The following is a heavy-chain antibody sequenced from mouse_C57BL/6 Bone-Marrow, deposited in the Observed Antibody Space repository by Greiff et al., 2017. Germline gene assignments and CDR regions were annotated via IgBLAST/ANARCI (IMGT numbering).Heavy chain of an antibody. J-gene: IGHJ4*01. CDR2: IDPSDSYT. Sequence: QVQLQQPGAELVMPGASVKLSCKASGYTFTSYWMHWVKQRPGQGLEWIGEIDPSDSYTNYNQKFKGKTTLTVDKSSSTAYMQLSSLTSEDSAVYYCARISTVVATDYYAMDYWGQGTSVTVSS. D-gene: IGHD1-1*01. V-gene: IGHV1-69*01. CDR3: ARISTVVATDYYAMDY. CDR1: GYTFTSYW.